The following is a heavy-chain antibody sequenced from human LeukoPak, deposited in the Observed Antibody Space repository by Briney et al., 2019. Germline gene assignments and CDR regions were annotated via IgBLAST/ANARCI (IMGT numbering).Heavy chain of an antibody. J-gene: IGHJ5*02. Sequence: PGGSLRLSCAASGFTFSSYEMNWVRQAPGKGLEWISYVTSSGGTTYYADSVKGRFTISRGNAKNSLYLEMNSLRAEDTAVYYCAREGGSKNWFDPWGRGTLVTVSS. V-gene: IGHV3-48*03. CDR1: GFTFSSYE. CDR3: AREGGSKNWFDP. D-gene: IGHD1-26*01. CDR2: VTSSGGTT.